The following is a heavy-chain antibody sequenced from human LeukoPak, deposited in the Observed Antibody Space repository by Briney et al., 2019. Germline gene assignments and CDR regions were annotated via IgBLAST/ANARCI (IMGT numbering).Heavy chain of an antibody. D-gene: IGHD3-10*01. CDR3: ASSRRFGEFHDY. Sequence: GASVKVSCKASGYTFTTYGIIWVRQAPGQGLEWMGWISAYNGNTNYAQKLQGRVTMTTDTSTSTAYMELRSLRSDDTAVYYCASSRRFGEFHDYWGQGTLVTVSS. CDR2: ISAYNGNT. CDR1: GYTFTTYG. J-gene: IGHJ4*02. V-gene: IGHV1-18*01.